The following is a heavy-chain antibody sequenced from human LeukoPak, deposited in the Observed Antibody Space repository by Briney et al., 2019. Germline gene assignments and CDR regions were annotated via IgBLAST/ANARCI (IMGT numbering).Heavy chain of an antibody. CDR1: GYTFTSYD. D-gene: IGHD3-3*01. Sequence: ASVKVSCKASGYTFTSYDINWVRQATGQGLEWMGWMNPNSGNTGYAQKFQGRVTITRNTSISTAYMELSSLRSEDTAVYYCARRGYDFWSGYYHWFDPWGQGTLVTVSS. J-gene: IGHJ5*02. CDR2: MNPNSGNT. V-gene: IGHV1-8*03. CDR3: ARRGYDFWSGYYHWFDP.